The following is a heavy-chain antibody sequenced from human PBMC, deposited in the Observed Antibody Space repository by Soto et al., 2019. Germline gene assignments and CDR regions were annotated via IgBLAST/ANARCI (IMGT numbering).Heavy chain of an antibody. CDR2: IYPGDHET. V-gene: IGHV5-51*01. D-gene: IGHD6-13*01. CDR1: GYTFSNFW. J-gene: IGHJ4*02. CDR3: ARSPRSSPYFDF. Sequence: GESLKISCRCSGYTFSNFWIGWVRQLPGQGLEWMGIIYPGDHETRYSPSFLGKVTISAEKSINTAYLQWSSLEASDSAFYFCARSPRSSPYFDFWGQGALVTVSS.